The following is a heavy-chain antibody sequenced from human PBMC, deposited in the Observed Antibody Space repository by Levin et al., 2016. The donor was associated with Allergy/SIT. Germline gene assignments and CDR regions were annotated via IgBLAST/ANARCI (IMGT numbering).Heavy chain of an antibody. V-gene: IGHV3-33*01. Sequence: WIRQPPGKGLEWVAVIWYDGSNKYYADSVKGRFTISRDNSKNTLYLQMNSLSAEDTAVYYCARSYCSGAGCYSDGLDYWGQGTLVTVSS. D-gene: IGHD2-15*01. J-gene: IGHJ4*02. CDR3: ARSYCSGAGCYSDGLDY. CDR2: IWYDGSNK.